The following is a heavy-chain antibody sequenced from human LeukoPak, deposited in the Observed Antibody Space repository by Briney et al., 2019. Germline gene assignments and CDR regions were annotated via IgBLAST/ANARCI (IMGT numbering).Heavy chain of an antibody. J-gene: IGHJ4*02. CDR3: ARDKIYGDSYFDY. CDR2: MKQDGSEK. CDR1: GFTFSTYW. Sequence: GRSLRLSCAAPGFTFSTYWMSWFRQAPGKGLEWVANMKQDGSEKYYVDSVEGRFTISRDNAKNSLYLQMNSLRAEDSAVYYCARDKIYGDSYFDYWGQGTLVAVSS. D-gene: IGHD4-17*01. V-gene: IGHV3-7*01.